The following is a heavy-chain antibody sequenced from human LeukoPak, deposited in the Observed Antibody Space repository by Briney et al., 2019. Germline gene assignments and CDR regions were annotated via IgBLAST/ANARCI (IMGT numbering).Heavy chain of an antibody. CDR1: GGTFSSYT. CDR2: IIPILGIA. V-gene: IGHV1-69*04. D-gene: IGHD3-3*01. J-gene: IGHJ5*02. Sequence: SVKVSCKASGGTFSSYTISWVRQAPGQGLEWRGRIIPILGIANYAQKFQGRVTITADKSTSTAYMELSSLRSEDTAVYYCARDSKYYDFWSGYSYNWFDPWGQGTLVTVSS. CDR3: ARDSKYYDFWSGYSYNWFDP.